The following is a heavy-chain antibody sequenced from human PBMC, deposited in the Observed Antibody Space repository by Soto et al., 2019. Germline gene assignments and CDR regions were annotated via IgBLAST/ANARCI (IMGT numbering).Heavy chain of an antibody. CDR3: ARGVAGSGFDL. V-gene: IGHV6-1*01. CDR1: GDSVSSNTAS. D-gene: IGHD6-19*01. CDR2: TYYRSNWRH. Sequence: SQTLSLTCAISGDSVSSNTASWNWIRSSPSRGLEWLGRTYYRSNWRHDYAVSVKSRITVNPDTSKNHFSLQLNSVTPDDTAVYYCARGVAGSGFDLWGQGTLVTVYS. J-gene: IGHJ4*02.